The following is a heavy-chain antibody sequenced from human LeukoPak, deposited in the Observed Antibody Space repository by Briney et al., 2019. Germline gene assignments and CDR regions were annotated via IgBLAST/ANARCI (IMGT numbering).Heavy chain of an antibody. J-gene: IGHJ4*02. CDR1: GGSISSSSYY. CDR3: ARVLEYSSSPSFDY. D-gene: IGHD6-6*01. CDR2: IYYSGST. V-gene: IGHV4-39*07. Sequence: SETLSPTCTVSGGSISSSSYYWGWIRQPPGKGLEWIGSIYYSGSTYYNPSLKSRVTISVDTSKNQFSLKLSSVTAADTAVYYCARVLEYSSSPSFDYWGQGTLVTVSS.